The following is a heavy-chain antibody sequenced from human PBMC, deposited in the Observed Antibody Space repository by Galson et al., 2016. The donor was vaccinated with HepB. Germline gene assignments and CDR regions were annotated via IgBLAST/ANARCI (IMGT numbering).Heavy chain of an antibody. Sequence: SLRLSCAASGFTFSNYPMSWVRQAPGKGLEWVSSSSGTGRNTYYADSVKGRFTIPSDNSNNTLYVQMNSLRVEDTAVYYCAKGGGYSGSQDRTPQGWFDPWGQGTLVTVSS. CDR2: SSGTGRNT. J-gene: IGHJ5*02. V-gene: IGHV3-23*01. CDR1: GFTFSNYP. CDR3: AKGGGYSGSQDRTPQGWFDP. D-gene: IGHD1-26*01.